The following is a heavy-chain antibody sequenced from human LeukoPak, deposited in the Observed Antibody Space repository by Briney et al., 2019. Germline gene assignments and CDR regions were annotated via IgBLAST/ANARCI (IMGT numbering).Heavy chain of an antibody. CDR1: GGSISSGSYY. D-gene: IGHD6-13*01. J-gene: IGHJ6*02. CDR3: ARDSPNGIAAAGSYYYYGMDV. Sequence: SETLTLTCTVSGGSISSGSYYWSWIRQPAGKGLEWIGRIYTSGSTNYNPSLNSRVTISVDTSKNQFSLKLSSVTAADTAVYYCARDSPNGIAAAGSYYYYGMDVWGQGTTVTVSS. V-gene: IGHV4-61*02. CDR2: IYTSGST.